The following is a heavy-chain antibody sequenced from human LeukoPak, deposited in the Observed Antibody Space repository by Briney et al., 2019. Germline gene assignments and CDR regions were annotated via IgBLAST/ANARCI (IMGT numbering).Heavy chain of an antibody. CDR2: ISSDGNDK. CDR1: GVTFSSYV. Sequence: PGGSLRLSCAASGVTFSSYVMHWVRQAPGKGLEWVALISSDGNDKLYGDSVKGRFTISRDDSKRTLYLQMNSLRAEDTAVYYCTTKVIRGNSGDDYDDWGQGTLVTVSS. J-gene: IGHJ4*02. CDR3: TTKVIRGNSGDDYDD. V-gene: IGHV3-30*03. D-gene: IGHD5-12*01.